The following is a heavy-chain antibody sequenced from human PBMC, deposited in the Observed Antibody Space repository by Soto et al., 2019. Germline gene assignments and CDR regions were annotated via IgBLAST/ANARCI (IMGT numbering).Heavy chain of an antibody. J-gene: IGHJ6*02. CDR2: ISAYNGNT. Sequence: GARVKVSCKASGYTFTSYGISWVLQGPGQGLEWMGGISAYNGNTNYAQKLQGRVTMTTDTSTSTAYMELSSLRSDDTSVYYCRVWEKTYYNSGMDVWGQGPPVTVSS. D-gene: IGHD1-26*01. V-gene: IGHV1-18*04. CDR1: GYTFTSYG. CDR3: RVWEKTYYNSGMDV.